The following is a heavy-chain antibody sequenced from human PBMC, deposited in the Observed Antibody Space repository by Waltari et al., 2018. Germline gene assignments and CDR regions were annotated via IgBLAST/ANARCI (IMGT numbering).Heavy chain of an antibody. V-gene: IGHV3-9*01. CDR2: INWNSGRT. CDR1: GFTFDDYA. D-gene: IGHD1-20*01. Sequence: EVQLVESGGDLVQPGRSLRLSCAASGFTFDDYAMHWVRQAPGKGLEWVSGINWNSGRTGYADSVKGRFTISRDNAKKSLYLQMNSLRAEDTALYYCTKDSRYNWNLLDFDYWGQGTLVTVSS. CDR3: TKDSRYNWNLLDFDY. J-gene: IGHJ4*02.